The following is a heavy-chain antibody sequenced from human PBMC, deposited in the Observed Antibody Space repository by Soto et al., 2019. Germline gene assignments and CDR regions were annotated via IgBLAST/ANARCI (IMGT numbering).Heavy chain of an antibody. D-gene: IGHD1-26*01. J-gene: IGHJ6*03. V-gene: IGHV1-69*13. CDR1: GGTFSSYA. Sequence: ASVKVSCKASGGTFSSYAISWVRQAPGQGLEWMGGIIPVFGTANYAQQFQGRVTINADEYKSPAYIVLSSLRSEDTVLYYWARGVYSGGYSGCLCYYMDVWGKGTTVTVSS. CDR2: IIPVFGTA. CDR3: ARGVYSGGYSGCLCYYMDV.